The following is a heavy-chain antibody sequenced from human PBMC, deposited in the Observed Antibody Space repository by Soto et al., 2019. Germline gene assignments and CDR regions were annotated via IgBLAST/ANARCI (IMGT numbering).Heavy chain of an antibody. V-gene: IGHV3-30-3*01. CDR2: ISYDGSNK. J-gene: IGHJ6*02. D-gene: IGHD2-8*01. Sequence: QVQLVESGGGVVQPGRSLRLSCAASGFTFSSYAMHWVRQAPGKGLEWVAVISYDGSNKYYSDSVKGRFTISRDNSKNTLYLQMNSLRAEDTAVYYCARDSEGYCTNGVCPGGMDVWGQGTTVTVSS. CDR3: ARDSEGYCTNGVCPGGMDV. CDR1: GFTFSSYA.